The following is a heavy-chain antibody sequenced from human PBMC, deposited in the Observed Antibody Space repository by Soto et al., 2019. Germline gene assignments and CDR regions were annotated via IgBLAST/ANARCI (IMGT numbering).Heavy chain of an antibody. J-gene: IGHJ3*01. V-gene: IGHV4-59*12. CDR2: IYDSGST. Sequence: HLQESGPRLVRPSETLSLTCNVSGSSISSYFRNWIRQSPGKGLEWIGCIYDSGSTNYNPALKRRVTILLDTSKNHFSLKLTSVTATDTAMYYCVSSRSAIYGDAFDVWGQGTMVTVSS. CDR3: VSSRSAIYGDAFDV. CDR1: GSSISSYF. D-gene: IGHD2-2*01.